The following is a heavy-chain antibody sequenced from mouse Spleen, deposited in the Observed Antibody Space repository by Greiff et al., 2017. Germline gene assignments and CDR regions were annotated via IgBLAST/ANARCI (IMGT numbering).Heavy chain of an antibody. CDR3: AREGLSTMITHFDY. CDR2: IYPGSGST. J-gene: IGHJ2*01. CDR1: GYTFTSYW. D-gene: IGHD2-4*01. Sequence: QVQLQQPGAELVKPGASVKMSCKASGYTFTSYWITWVKQRPGQGLEWIGDIYPGSGSTNYNEKFKSKATLTVDTSSSTAYMQLSSLTSEDSAVYYCAREGLSTMITHFDYWGQGTTLTVSS. V-gene: IGHV1-55*01.